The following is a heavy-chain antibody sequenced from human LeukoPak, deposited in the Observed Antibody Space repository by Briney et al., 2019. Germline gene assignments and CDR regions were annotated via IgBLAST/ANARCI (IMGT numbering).Heavy chain of an antibody. V-gene: IGHV3-30-3*01. J-gene: IGHJ4*02. CDR1: GFTFSSYA. CDR3: ARPGTF. Sequence: PGGSLRLSRAASGFTFSSYAMHWVRQAPGKGLEWVAVISYDGSNKYYADSVKGRFTISRDNSKSTLYLQMNSLRAEDTAVYYCARPGTFWGQGTLVTVSS. D-gene: IGHD1-26*01. CDR2: ISYDGSNK.